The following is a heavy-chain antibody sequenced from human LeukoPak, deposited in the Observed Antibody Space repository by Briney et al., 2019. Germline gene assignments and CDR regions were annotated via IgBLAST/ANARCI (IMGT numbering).Heavy chain of an antibody. CDR2: IYYSGST. Sequence: SETLSLTCTVSGGSISSSSYYWGWIRQPPGKWLEWIGGIYYSGSTHYNPSLKSRVTISVDTSKNQFSLKLSSVTAADTAVYYCARPSRGDGFDPWGQGTLVTVSS. V-gene: IGHV4-39*01. J-gene: IGHJ5*02. CDR1: GGSISSSSYY. CDR3: ARPSRGDGFDP. D-gene: IGHD2-21*02.